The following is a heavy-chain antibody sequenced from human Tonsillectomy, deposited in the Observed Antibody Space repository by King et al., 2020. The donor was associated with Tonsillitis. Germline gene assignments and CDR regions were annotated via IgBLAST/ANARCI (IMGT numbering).Heavy chain of an antibody. V-gene: IGHV3-49*04. CDR3: TRDLYGSGRFDP. J-gene: IGHJ5*02. CDR1: GFTFGDYA. CDR2: IRSNAYVRTT. D-gene: IGHD3-10*01. Sequence: QLVQSGGGLVQPGRSLRLSCTASGFTFGDYAMTWVRQAPGKGLEWVGFIRSNAYVRTTEYAASVKGRFTISRDDSKSIAYLQMNSLKTEDTAVYYCTRDLYGSGRFDPWGQGTLVTVSS.